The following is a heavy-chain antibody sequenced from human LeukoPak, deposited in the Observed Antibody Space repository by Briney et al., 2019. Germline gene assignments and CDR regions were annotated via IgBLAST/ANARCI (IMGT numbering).Heavy chain of an antibody. J-gene: IGHJ4*02. CDR3: ARDRAYYYDRTGYRIDY. CDR1: GGSINSGDYY. V-gene: IGHV4-30-4*01. D-gene: IGHD3-22*01. CDR2: IYYSGNT. Sequence: PSETLPLTCTVSGGSINSGDYYWSWIRQSPGKGLEWIGYIYYSGNTYYNPSLKSRVTISIDTSKNQFSLNLTSVTAADTAVYYCARDRAYYYDRTGYRIDYWGQGTLVTVSS.